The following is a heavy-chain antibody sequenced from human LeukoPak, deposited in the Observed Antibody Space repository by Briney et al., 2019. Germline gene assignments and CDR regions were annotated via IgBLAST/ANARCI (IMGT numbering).Heavy chain of an antibody. J-gene: IGHJ4*02. CDR1: GFTLSSYA. Sequence: GGSLRLSCAASGFTLSSYAMSWVRQAPGKGLEWVSAISGSGGSTYYADSVKGRFTISRDNSKNTLYLQMSSLRAEDSAVYYCAKRGGYETMAAFDYWSQGTLVTVSS. CDR2: ISGSGGST. V-gene: IGHV3-23*01. CDR3: AKRGGYETMAAFDY. D-gene: IGHD3-10*01.